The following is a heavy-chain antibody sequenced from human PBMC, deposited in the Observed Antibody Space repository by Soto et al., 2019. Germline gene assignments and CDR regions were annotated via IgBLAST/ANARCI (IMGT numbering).Heavy chain of an antibody. CDR3: AGGGGDGYDYYGMDV. D-gene: IGHD2-21*01. V-gene: IGHV4-31*03. CDR1: GGSISSGGYY. J-gene: IGHJ6*02. Sequence: QVQLQESGPGLVKPSQTLSLTCTVSGGSISSGGYYWSWIRQHPGKGLEWIGYIYYSGNTYYNQSLKSRVTLSVDTSKNQFSLKLSSVTAADTAVYYCAGGGGDGYDYYGMDVWGQGTTVTVSS. CDR2: IYYSGNT.